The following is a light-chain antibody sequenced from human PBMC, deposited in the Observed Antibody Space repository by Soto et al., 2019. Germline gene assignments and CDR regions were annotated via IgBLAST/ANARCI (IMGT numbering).Light chain of an antibody. CDR3: QQYSIFRT. V-gene: IGKV1-5*03. CDR1: QSVNNW. Sequence: DIQMTQSPSTLSASVGDRVTITCRASQSVNNWLAWYQQKPGRAPNLLIYKASSLESGVPSRFSGSGSGTEFTLTISSLQPDDFATYYCQQYSIFRTFGQGTKVDIK. CDR2: KAS. J-gene: IGKJ1*01.